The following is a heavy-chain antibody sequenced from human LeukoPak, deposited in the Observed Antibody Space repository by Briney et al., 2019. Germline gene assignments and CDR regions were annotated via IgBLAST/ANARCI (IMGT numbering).Heavy chain of an antibody. CDR3: ARHEPAINVRYGSGSYYNEIVVGGRSFDY. V-gene: IGHV4-59*08. Sequence: SETLSLTCTVSGGSISSYYWSWIRQPPGKGLEWIGYIYYSGSTNYNPSLTSRVTISVDTSKNQFSLKLSSVTAADTAVYYCARHEPAINVRYGSGSYYNEIVVGGRSFDYWGQGTLVTVSS. J-gene: IGHJ4*02. CDR2: IYYSGST. CDR1: GGSISSYY. D-gene: IGHD3-10*01.